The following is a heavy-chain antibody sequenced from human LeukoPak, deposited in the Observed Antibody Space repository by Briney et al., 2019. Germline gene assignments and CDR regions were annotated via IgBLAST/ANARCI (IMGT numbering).Heavy chain of an antibody. D-gene: IGHD1-14*01. CDR2: MSPNSGNT. CDR3: ARGNRFYYGLDV. J-gene: IGHJ6*02. Sequence: GASVKVSCKASGYTFTSYDFNWVRQATGQGLEWMGWMSPNSGNTGYAQKFQGRVTITADESTSTAYMELSSLRSEDTAVYYCARGNRFYYGLDVWGHGTTVTVSS. V-gene: IGHV1-8*01. CDR1: GYTFTSYD.